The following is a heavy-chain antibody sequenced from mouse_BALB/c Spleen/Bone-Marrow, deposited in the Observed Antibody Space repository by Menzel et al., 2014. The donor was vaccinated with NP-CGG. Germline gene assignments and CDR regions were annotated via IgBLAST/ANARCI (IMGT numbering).Heavy chain of an antibody. J-gene: IGHJ3*01. CDR2: INPSTGYT. V-gene: IGHV1-7*01. CDR1: GYTFTSYW. Sequence: VKLVESGAELAKPGASVKMSCKASGYTFTSYWMHWVKQRPGQGLEWIGYINPSTGYTEYNQKFKDKATLTADKSSSTTYMQLSSLTSEDYAVYYCARGYYGSSLVYWGQGTLVTVSA. D-gene: IGHD1-1*01. CDR3: ARGYYGSSLVY.